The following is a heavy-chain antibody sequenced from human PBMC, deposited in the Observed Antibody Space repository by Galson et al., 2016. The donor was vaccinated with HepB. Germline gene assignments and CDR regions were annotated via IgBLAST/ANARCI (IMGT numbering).Heavy chain of an antibody. CDR3: ATISTGDYYFNY. Sequence: SLRLSCAASGFTFDEYVLHWVRQAPGKGLEWVSLISWDGGSTFYADSVKGRFTISRDNSKNSLFLQMDSLRTEDTAFYYCATISTGDYYFNYWGHGTLVTVSS. J-gene: IGHJ4*01. CDR2: ISWDGGST. D-gene: IGHD2-21*02. CDR1: GFTFDEYV. V-gene: IGHV3-43*01.